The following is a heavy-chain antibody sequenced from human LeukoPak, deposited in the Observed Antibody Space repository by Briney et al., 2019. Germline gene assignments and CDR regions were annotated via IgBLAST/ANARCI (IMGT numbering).Heavy chain of an antibody. D-gene: IGHD3-16*02. Sequence: SETLSLTCTVSGGSISSYYWSWIRQPPGKGLEWIGYIYYSGSTNYNPSLKSRVTISVDTSKNQFSLKLSSVTAADTAVYYCAGEYYDYVWGSYRYTHPWGQGTLVTVSS. CDR1: GGSISSYY. CDR2: IYYSGST. CDR3: AGEYYDYVWGSYRYTHP. J-gene: IGHJ5*02. V-gene: IGHV4-59*12.